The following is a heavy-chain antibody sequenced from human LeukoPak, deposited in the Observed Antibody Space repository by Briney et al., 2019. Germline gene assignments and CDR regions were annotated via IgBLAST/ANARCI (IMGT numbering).Heavy chain of an antibody. CDR3: ARGEDGTGDYRPTYFDS. J-gene: IGHJ4*02. V-gene: IGHV4-61*02. D-gene: IGHD4-17*01. Sequence: NPSQTLSLTCTVSGGSISSGSYYWSWIRQPAGKGLEWIGRIYTSGSTNYNPSLKSRATISVDTSKKQFSLNLTSVTAADTAVYYCARGEDGTGDYRPTYFDSWGQGTLVTVSS. CDR2: IYTSGST. CDR1: GGSISSGSYY.